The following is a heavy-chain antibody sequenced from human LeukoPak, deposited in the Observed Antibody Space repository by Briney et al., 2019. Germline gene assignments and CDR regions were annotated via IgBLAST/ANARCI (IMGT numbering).Heavy chain of an antibody. V-gene: IGHV3-23*01. J-gene: IGHJ6*03. Sequence: PGGSLRLSCAASGFTFSSYAMTWVRQAPGKGLEWVSVIIGSGDNTYYADSVKGRFTISRDNSKNSLYLQMNSLRAEDTAVYYCAELGITMIGGVWGKGTTVTISS. D-gene: IGHD3-10*02. CDR3: AELGITMIGGV. CDR1: GFTFSSYA. CDR2: IIGSGDNT.